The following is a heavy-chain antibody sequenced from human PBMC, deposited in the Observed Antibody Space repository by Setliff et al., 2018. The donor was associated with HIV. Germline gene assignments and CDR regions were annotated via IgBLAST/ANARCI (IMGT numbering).Heavy chain of an antibody. V-gene: IGHV3-30*03. CDR2: ISYDGTNE. CDR1: GFTLSDYA. J-gene: IGHJ4*02. Sequence: GGSLRLSCAASGFTLSDYAMHWVRQAPGKGLEWAAVISYDGTNEYYADSVKGRFTISRDNYKNTVFLQMNSLRVDDSALYYCTRPYYYASGSYDYWGQGTLVTVSS. D-gene: IGHD3-10*01. CDR3: TRPYYYASGSYDY.